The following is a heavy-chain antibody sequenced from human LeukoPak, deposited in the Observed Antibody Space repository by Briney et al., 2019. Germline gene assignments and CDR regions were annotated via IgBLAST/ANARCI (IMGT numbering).Heavy chain of an antibody. CDR1: GFTFATYP. CDR3: AKVTSSYNYFDY. D-gene: IGHD2-2*01. Sequence: PGGSLRLSCEASGFTFATYPMSWVRQAPGKGLEWVSTFRGSGGRTLYADSVKGQFTISRDNYKNTLSLQMNNLRAKDTAVYYFAKVTSSYNYFDYWGQGSLVTVSS. J-gene: IGHJ4*02. V-gene: IGHV3-23*01. CDR2: FRGSGGRT.